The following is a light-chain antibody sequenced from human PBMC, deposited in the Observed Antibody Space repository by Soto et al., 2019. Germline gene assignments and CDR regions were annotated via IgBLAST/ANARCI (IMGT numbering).Light chain of an antibody. V-gene: IGKV1-5*01. Sequence: DIQMTQSPSTLSASVGDRVTITCRASQSISSWLAWYQQKPGKAPKLLIYDASSLESGVPSRFSGSGSGTEFTLTISSLQPDDFANYYCQQYNSYSAFGQGTKVEIE. CDR2: DAS. CDR1: QSISSW. CDR3: QQYNSYSA. J-gene: IGKJ1*01.